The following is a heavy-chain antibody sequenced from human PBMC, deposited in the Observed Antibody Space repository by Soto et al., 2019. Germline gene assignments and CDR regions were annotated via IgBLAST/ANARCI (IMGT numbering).Heavy chain of an antibody. CDR3: ATDKKWEIRKALDI. D-gene: IGHD1-26*01. J-gene: IGHJ3*02. CDR2: FDPEDGET. Sequence: ASVKVSCKVSGYTLTELSMHWVRQAPGKGLEWMGGFDPEDGETIYAQKFQGRVTMTEDTSTDTAYMELSSLRSEDTAVYYCATDKKWEIRKALDIWGQGKRVNV. V-gene: IGHV1-24*01. CDR1: GYTLTELS.